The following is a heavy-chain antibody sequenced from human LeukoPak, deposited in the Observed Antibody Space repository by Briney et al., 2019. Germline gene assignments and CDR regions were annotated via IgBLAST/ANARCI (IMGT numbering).Heavy chain of an antibody. V-gene: IGHV1-3*01. Sequence: ASVKVSCKASGNTFSPYTMHWERQAPGQRLEWMGWVSGEMTYTKYSQQFQGRVTITRDTSTSTTYMELSSLRFEDTAVYFCARARSYFQRAFDLWGQGTLVTVS. J-gene: IGHJ3*01. D-gene: IGHD2/OR15-2a*01. CDR1: GNTFSPYT. CDR3: ARARSYFQRAFDL. CDR2: VSGEMTYT.